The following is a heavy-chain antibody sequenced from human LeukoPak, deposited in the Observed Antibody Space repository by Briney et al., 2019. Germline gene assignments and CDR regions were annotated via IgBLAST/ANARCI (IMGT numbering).Heavy chain of an antibody. CDR2: IYSSGAT. CDR1: GGSISSYY. Sequence: SETLSLTCTVSGGSISSYYWSWIRQPPGKGLEWIGYIYSSGATNYTPSLKSRVTISLDTSKNQFSLKLSSVTAADTAVYYCARVVLRHFDWLFDYWGQGTLVTVSS. J-gene: IGHJ4*02. CDR3: ARVVLRHFDWLFDY. V-gene: IGHV4-59*01. D-gene: IGHD3-9*01.